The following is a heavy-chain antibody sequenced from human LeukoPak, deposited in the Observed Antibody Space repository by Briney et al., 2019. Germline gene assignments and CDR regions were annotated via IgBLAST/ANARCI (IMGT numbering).Heavy chain of an antibody. J-gene: IGHJ3*02. Sequence: SETLSLTCTVSGGSISSHYWSWIRQPAGKGLEWIGRIYTSGSSNYNPSLKSRVTMSVDTSKNQFSLKLSSVTAADTAVYYCARLWLVREGAFDIWGQGTMVTVSS. D-gene: IGHD6-19*01. CDR3: ARLWLVREGAFDI. V-gene: IGHV4-4*07. CDR1: GGSISSHY. CDR2: IYTSGSS.